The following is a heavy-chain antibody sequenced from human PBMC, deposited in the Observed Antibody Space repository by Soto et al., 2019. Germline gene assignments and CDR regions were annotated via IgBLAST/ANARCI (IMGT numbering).Heavy chain of an antibody. CDR3: AKSHYDSSGYYIIDH. CDR1: GGSISGRC. CDR2: FCYTGST. J-gene: IGHJ5*02. Sequence: TLSLTCTVSGGSISGRCWSWVRQSPGKGLEWIGYFCYTGSTNYNPSLKSRVTISVDRSKTQCSLKLTSVTAADTAVYYCAKSHYDSSGYYIIDHWGQGTLVTVSS. D-gene: IGHD3-22*01. V-gene: IGHV4-59*01.